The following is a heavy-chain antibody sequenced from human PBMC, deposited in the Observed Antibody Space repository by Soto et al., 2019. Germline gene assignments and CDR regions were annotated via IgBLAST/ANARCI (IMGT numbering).Heavy chain of an antibody. J-gene: IGHJ5*02. CDR2: IIPSFGTA. CDR3: ARDRGPSSGYYPYWFDT. D-gene: IGHD3-22*01. V-gene: IGHV1-69*12. Sequence: QVQLVQSGAEVKKPGSSVKVSCKASGGTFSSYAISWVRQAPGQGLEWMGEIIPSFGTANYAQKFQGRVTITADESTSTAYMELSSLRSEDTAVYYCARDRGPSSGYYPYWFDTWGQGTLVYVSS. CDR1: GGTFSSYA.